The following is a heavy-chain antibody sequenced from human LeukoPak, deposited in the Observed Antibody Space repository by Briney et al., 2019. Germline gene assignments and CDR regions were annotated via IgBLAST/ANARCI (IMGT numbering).Heavy chain of an antibody. J-gene: IGHJ6*02. CDR1: GGSISSYY. Sequence: PSETLSLTCTVSGGSISSYYWSWIRQPPGKGLEWIGYIYYSGSTNYNPSLKSRVTISVDTSKNQFSLKLSSLTAADTAVYYCAGGLYYYYGMDVWGQGTTVTVSS. V-gene: IGHV4-59*01. D-gene: IGHD3-16*01. CDR3: AGGLYYYYGMDV. CDR2: IYYSGST.